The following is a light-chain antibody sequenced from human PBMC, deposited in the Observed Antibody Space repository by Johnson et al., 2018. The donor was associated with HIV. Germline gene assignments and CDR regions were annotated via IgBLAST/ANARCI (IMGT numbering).Light chain of an antibody. V-gene: IGLV1-51*02. Sequence: QPVLTQPPSVSAAPGQKVTISCSGSSSNIGNNYVSWYQQLPGAAPKLLIYENHKRPSGIPDRFSGSKSGTSATLGITGLQTGDEADYYCGTWDTSLSAGVFGPGTKVSVL. J-gene: IGLJ1*01. CDR1: SSNIGNNY. CDR2: ENH. CDR3: GTWDTSLSAGV.